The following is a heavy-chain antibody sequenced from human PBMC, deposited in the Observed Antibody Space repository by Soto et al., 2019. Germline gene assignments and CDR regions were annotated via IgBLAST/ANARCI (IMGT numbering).Heavy chain of an antibody. D-gene: IGHD3-3*01. J-gene: IGHJ4*02. CDR2: ITDSSDTV. V-gene: IGHV3-48*02. Sequence: VGSLRLSCVASGFSFSNYNMNWVRQAPGKGLEWVSYITDSSDTVHYADSVRGRFTISRDNAESSLYLQMNSLRDEDTAVYFCARDFGHGYYLDYWGRGTLVTVSS. CDR3: ARDFGHGYYLDY. CDR1: GFSFSNYN.